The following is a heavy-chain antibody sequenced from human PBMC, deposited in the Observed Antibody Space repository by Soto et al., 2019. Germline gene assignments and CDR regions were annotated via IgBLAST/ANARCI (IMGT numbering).Heavy chain of an antibody. CDR1: GGSISSSSYY. D-gene: IGHD3-22*01. J-gene: IGHJ4*02. CDR3: ARDLIPSSGYYRLGYKFDY. Sequence: SETLSLTCTVSGGSISSSSYYWGWIRQPPGKGLEWIGSIYYSGSTYYNPSLKSRVTISVDTSKNQFSLKLSSVTAADTAVYYCARDLIPSSGYYRLGYKFDYWGQGTLVTVSS. V-gene: IGHV4-39*02. CDR2: IYYSGST.